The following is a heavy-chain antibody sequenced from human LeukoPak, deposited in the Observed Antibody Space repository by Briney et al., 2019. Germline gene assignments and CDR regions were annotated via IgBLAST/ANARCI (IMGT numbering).Heavy chain of an antibody. V-gene: IGHV3-30*02. CDR1: GFDFSTYA. J-gene: IGHJ3*01. CDR3: VKDASAFDF. Sequence: GGSLRLSCAASGFDFSTYAMHWVRQAPGKGLEWVSFIRSDGSIQYYSDSVEGRFTISRDNSKNTLSLDMNTLRIESTAVYFCVKDASAFDFWGQGILVTVSS. CDR2: IRSDGSIQ.